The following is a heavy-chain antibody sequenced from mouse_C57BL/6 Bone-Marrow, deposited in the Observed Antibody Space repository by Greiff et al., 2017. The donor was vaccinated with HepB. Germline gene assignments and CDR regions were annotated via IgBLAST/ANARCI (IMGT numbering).Heavy chain of an antibody. CDR3: TYDYGGFAY. V-gene: IGHV6-3*01. CDR1: GFTFSNYW. J-gene: IGHJ3*01. CDR2: IRLKSDNYAT. Sequence: EVQLVESGGGLVQPGGSMKLSCVASGFTFSNYWMNWVRQSPEKGLEWVAQIRLKSDNYATNYAESVKGRFTISKDDSKSSVYLQMSNLRAEDTGIYYCTYDYGGFAYWGQGTLVTVSA. D-gene: IGHD2-4*01.